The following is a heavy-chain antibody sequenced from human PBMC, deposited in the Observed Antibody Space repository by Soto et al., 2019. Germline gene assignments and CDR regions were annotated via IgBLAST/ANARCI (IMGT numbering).Heavy chain of an antibody. CDR1: GYSFTSYW. D-gene: IGHD3-22*01. J-gene: IGHJ4*02. CDR2: IDPSDSYT. CDR3: ARHLPPPGYYYDSSGYCDY. Sequence: PGESLKISCKGSGYSFTSYWISWVRQMPGKGLEWMGRIDPSDSYTNYSPSFQGHVTISADKSISTAYLQWSSLKASDTAMYYCARHLPPPGYYYDSSGYCDYWGQGTLVTVSS. V-gene: IGHV5-10-1*01.